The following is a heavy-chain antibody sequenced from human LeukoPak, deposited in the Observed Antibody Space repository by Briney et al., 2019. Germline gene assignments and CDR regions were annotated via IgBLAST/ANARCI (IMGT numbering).Heavy chain of an antibody. Sequence: GRSLRLSCAASGFTFDDYAMHWVRQAPGKGLEWVSGISWNSGSIGYADSVKGRFTISRDNAKNSLYLQMNSLRAEDTALYYYAKCYDILTGYCPFDPWGQGTLVTVSS. CDR1: GFTFDDYA. CDR3: AKCYDILTGYCPFDP. D-gene: IGHD3-9*01. J-gene: IGHJ5*02. V-gene: IGHV3-9*01. CDR2: ISWNSGSI.